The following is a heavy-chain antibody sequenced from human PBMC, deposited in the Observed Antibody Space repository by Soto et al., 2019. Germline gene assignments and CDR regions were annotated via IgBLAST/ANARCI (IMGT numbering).Heavy chain of an antibody. CDR2: ISPYTGNT. V-gene: IGHV1-18*01. Sequence: QVQLVQSGDEVKKPGASVKVSCKASGYIFVNYGIAWVRQAPGQGLEWMGWISPYTGNTHSASKVQGRLTMTTDTSTSTAYMDLASLTSDDPAVYYCVMVDNYVTPTPQDVWGQGTTVTVSS. J-gene: IGHJ6*01. CDR1: GYIFVNYG. D-gene: IGHD3-16*01. CDR3: VMVDNYVTPTPQDV.